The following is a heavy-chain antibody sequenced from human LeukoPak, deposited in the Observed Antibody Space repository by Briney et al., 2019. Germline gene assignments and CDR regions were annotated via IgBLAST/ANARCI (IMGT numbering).Heavy chain of an antibody. CDR1: GFTFSSYE. D-gene: IGHD3-10*01. Sequence: PGGPLRLSCEASGFTFSSYEMNWVRRAPGKGLEWVSFISSSGKTIYYADSVKGRFTISRDNAKNSLYLQMNSLRAEDTAVYYCARSPSYYNGSERSKGWFDPWGQGTLVTVSS. J-gene: IGHJ5*02. CDR2: ISSSGKTI. CDR3: ARSPSYYNGSERSKGWFDP. V-gene: IGHV3-48*03.